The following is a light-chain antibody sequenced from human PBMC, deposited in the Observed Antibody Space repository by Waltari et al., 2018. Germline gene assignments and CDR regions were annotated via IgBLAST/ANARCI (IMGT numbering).Light chain of an antibody. J-gene: IGLJ3*02. CDR2: INN. V-gene: IGLV1-44*01. CDR1: SSNTGSNT. Sequence: QSVLTQPPSASGTPGQRVTISCFGCSSNTGSNTVNWYQQVPGTAPKLLIYINNQRPSGVPDRFSGSKSGTSASLAISGLQSEDEADYSCAAWDDSLNAWVFGGGTKLTVL. CDR3: AAWDDSLNAWV.